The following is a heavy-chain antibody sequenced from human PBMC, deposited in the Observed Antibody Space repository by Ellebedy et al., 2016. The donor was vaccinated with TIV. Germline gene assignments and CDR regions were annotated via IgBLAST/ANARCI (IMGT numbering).Heavy chain of an antibody. Sequence: GSLRLXXSVSGGSINSYYWSWIRQSPVKGLEWIGYVHYSGGTKYSPSLKSRVFISIDTSKNQFSLKLSSVTAADTAVYYCARDSSNSRWYLWGQGTLVTVSS. J-gene: IGHJ5*02. CDR3: ARDSSNSRWYL. CDR1: GGSINSYY. D-gene: IGHD4-23*01. V-gene: IGHV4-59*01. CDR2: VHYSGGT.